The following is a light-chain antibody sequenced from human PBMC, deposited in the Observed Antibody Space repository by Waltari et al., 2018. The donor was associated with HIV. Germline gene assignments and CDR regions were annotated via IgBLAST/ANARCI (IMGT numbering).Light chain of an antibody. CDR1: QNVLDSSKNNYC. CDR3: HQYYTTPPT. CDR2: WAS. Sequence: DIVMTQSPDALALSLGERANNKCKSTQNVLDSSKNNYCLAWYQHKAGQSPKLLFYWASTRESGVPDRFSGSGSGTDFTLTISSLQAEDVAVYFCHQYYTTPPTFGQGTKVEIK. J-gene: IGKJ1*01. V-gene: IGKV4-1*01.